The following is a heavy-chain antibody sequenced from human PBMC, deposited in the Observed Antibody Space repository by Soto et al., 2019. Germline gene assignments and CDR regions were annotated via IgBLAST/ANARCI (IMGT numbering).Heavy chain of an antibody. CDR3: ARDDYYDMSGYQSDNAFNI. CDR1: GFTFSSYS. J-gene: IGHJ3*02. Sequence: LRLSCEASGFTFSSYSMNWVRQAPGKGLEWVSSITGTGSQIYYAESVKGRFTVSRDSAKNSLFLQMNSLRAEDTAVYCCARDDYYDMSGYQSDNAFNIWGQGTMVTVSS. CDR2: ITGTGSQI. V-gene: IGHV3-21*01. D-gene: IGHD3-22*01.